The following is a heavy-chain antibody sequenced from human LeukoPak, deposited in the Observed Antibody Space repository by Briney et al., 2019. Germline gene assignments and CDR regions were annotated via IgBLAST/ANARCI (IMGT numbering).Heavy chain of an antibody. V-gene: IGHV4-59*01. CDR2: IYYTGST. J-gene: IGHJ4*02. CDR1: SVSIGSYY. Sequence: SETLSLTCTVSSVSIGSYYWSWLRQPPGKGLEWIGYIYYTGSTDYNPSLKSRVTILVDRSKNQFSLKLSSLTAADTAVYYCARQGLELRYFDYWGQGTLVTVSS. D-gene: IGHD1-26*01. CDR3: ARQGLELRYFDY.